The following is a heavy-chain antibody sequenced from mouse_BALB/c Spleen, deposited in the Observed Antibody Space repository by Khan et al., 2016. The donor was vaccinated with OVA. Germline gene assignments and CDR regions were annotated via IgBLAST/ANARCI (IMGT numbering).Heavy chain of an antibody. CDR2: IIYTGYT. V-gene: IGHV3-8*02. CDR1: GDSITSGY. D-gene: IGHD2-12*01. Sequence: EVQLQESGPSLVKPSQTLSLTCSVTGDSITSGYWNWIRTFPGNKLEYLGYIIYTGYTYYNPSLKSRISLTRHTSKNQYYLQLSSVTDEDTATYYCAISTYRYAFVYWGQGTLVTVSA. J-gene: IGHJ3*01. CDR3: AISTYRYAFVY.